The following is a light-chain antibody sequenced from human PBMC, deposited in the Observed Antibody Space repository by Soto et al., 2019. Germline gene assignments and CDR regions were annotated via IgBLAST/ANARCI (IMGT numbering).Light chain of an antibody. V-gene: IGKV4-1*01. CDR1: QSVLLSSKNRNY. J-gene: IGKJ2*01. CDR3: QQYYSTPPT. Sequence: DIVMTQSPDSLAVSLGERATINCKSSQSVLLSSKNRNYLACYQQKPGQPPKRLIYWASTRESGVPDRFSGSGSGTDFTLTISSLQAEDVAVYYCQQYYSTPPTFGQGTMLEIK. CDR2: WAS.